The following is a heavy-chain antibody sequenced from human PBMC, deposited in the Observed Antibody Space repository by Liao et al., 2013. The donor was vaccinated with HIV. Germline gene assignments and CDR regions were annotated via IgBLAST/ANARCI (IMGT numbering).Heavy chain of an antibody. CDR2: IYYSGST. CDR1: GVSISSDDYY. V-gene: IGHV4-30-4*08. CDR3: VRDRVYYYGSGSYIDY. D-gene: IGHD3-10*01. J-gene: IGHJ4*02. Sequence: QVQLQESGPGLVKPSQTLSLTCTVSGVSISSDDYYWSWIRQPPGKGLEWIGYIYYSGSTYYNPSLKSRVTISVDRSKNQFSLKLSSVTAAETAVYYCVRDRVYYYGSGSYIDYWGQGTLVTVSS.